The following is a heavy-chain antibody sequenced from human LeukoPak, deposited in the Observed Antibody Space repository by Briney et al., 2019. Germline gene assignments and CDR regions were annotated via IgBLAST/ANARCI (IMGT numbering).Heavy chain of an antibody. CDR3: ARGRRAHYYDSSGYYYPAEYFQH. J-gene: IGHJ1*01. CDR1: GGSISSYY. Sequence: PSETLSLTCTVSGGSISSYYWSWIRQPPGKGLEWIGYIYYSGSTNYNPSLKRRVTISVDTSKNQFSLKLSSVTAADTAVYYCARGRRAHYYDSSGYYYPAEYFQHWGQGTLVTVSS. CDR2: IYYSGST. D-gene: IGHD3-22*01. V-gene: IGHV4-59*01.